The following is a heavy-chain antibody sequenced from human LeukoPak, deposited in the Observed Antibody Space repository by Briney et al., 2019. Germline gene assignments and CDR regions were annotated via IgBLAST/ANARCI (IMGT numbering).Heavy chain of an antibody. D-gene: IGHD6-19*01. J-gene: IGHJ4*02. CDR1: GFTFSSYA. Sequence: GGSLRLSCAASGFTFSSYAMSWVRQAPGKGLEWVSAISGSGGSTYYADSVKGRFTISRDNSNNTLYLQTNSLRAEDTAVYYCAKDYSSGWYGFDYWGQGTLVTVSS. CDR2: ISGSGGST. CDR3: AKDYSSGWYGFDY. V-gene: IGHV3-23*01.